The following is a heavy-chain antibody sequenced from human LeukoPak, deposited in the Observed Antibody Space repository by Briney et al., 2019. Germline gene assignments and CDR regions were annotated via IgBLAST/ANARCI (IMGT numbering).Heavy chain of an antibody. CDR3: ARALCSSTSCYLDYYDSSGYYYPGAFDI. D-gene: IGHD3-22*01. CDR1: GGTFSSYA. V-gene: IGHV1-69*13. CDR2: IIPIFGTA. Sequence: SVKVSCKASGGTFSSYAISWVRQAPGQGLEWMGGIIPIFGTANYAQKFQGRVTITADESTSTAYMELSSLRSEDTAVYYCARALCSSTSCYLDYYDSSGYYYPGAFDIWGQGTMVTVSS. J-gene: IGHJ3*02.